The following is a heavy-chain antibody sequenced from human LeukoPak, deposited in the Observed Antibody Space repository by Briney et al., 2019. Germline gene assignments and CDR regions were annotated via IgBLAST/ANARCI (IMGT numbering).Heavy chain of an antibody. J-gene: IGHJ4*02. CDR3: ARDANISEKTRRVY. D-gene: IGHD2/OR15-2a*01. CDR2: INSDGRSI. Sequence: GGSLRLSCAASGFTFSNYWMYWVRQAPGKGLVWVSRINSDGRSITYADSVKGRFTISRDDAKKSLYLQMNSLRAEDTAVYYCARDANISEKTRRVYWGQGTLVTVSS. V-gene: IGHV3-74*01. CDR1: GFTFSNYW.